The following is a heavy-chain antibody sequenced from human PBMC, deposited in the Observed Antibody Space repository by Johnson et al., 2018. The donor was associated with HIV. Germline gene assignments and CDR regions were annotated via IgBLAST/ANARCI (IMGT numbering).Heavy chain of an antibody. Sequence: QVQLVESGGGVVQPGGSLRLSCAASGFTFSSYGMHWVRQAPGKGLEWVAFIRYDGSNKYYADSVKGRFTISRDNSKNTLYLQMNSLRAADTAVYYCAKDGGRLRTDAFDIWGQGTMGTVSS. J-gene: IGHJ3*02. V-gene: IGHV3-30*02. D-gene: IGHD2-15*01. CDR3: AKDGGRLRTDAFDI. CDR2: IRYDGSNK. CDR1: GFTFSSYG.